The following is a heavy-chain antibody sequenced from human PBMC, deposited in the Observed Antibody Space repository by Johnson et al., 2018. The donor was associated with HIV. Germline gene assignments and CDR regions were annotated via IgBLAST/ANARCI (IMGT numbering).Heavy chain of an antibody. J-gene: IGHJ3*02. D-gene: IGHD6-19*01. CDR1: GFTFSNAW. CDR3: ATARNRLWSSSGWTGFWALDI. CDR2: IKSKIDGGTT. Sequence: VQLVESGGGLVQTGESLRLSCAASGFTFSNAWMSWVRQGPGNGLEWVGHIKSKIDGGTTDYAAPVKGRFTISRDDSKNTLSLEMNSLKIEDTAVYYCATARNRLWSSSGWTGFWALDIWGQGTMVTVSS. V-gene: IGHV3-15*01.